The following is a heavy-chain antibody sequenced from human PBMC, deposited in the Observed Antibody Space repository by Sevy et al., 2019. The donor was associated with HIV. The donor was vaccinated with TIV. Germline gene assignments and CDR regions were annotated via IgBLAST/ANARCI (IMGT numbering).Heavy chain of an antibody. CDR2: ISGSGTST. V-gene: IGHV3-23*01. J-gene: IGHJ4*01. Sequence: GGSLRLSCAASGFSFSTYAMTWVRQAPGKGLEWVSGISGSGTSTYYTDSVKGRFTISRDNSKNTVYLQMNNLRAEDTAVYYCGKVSIFGVGGFYDYWGHGTLVTVS. D-gene: IGHD3-3*01. CDR3: GKVSIFGVGGFYDY. CDR1: GFSFSTYA.